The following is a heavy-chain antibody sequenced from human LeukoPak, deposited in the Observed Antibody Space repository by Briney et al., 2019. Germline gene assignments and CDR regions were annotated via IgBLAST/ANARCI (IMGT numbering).Heavy chain of an antibody. J-gene: IGHJ6*02. Sequence: AGGSPRLSCTASGFTFRDYAMSWVRQAPGKGLEWLGFIRANVYGGTREYAASVKGRFSISRDDSKSIAYLQMDSLKTEDTAVYYCTKDPVAAAGTGPYYGVDVWGQGTTVTVSS. D-gene: IGHD6-13*01. CDR1: GFTFRDYA. CDR3: TKDPVAAAGTGPYYGVDV. CDR2: IRANVYGGTR. V-gene: IGHV3-49*04.